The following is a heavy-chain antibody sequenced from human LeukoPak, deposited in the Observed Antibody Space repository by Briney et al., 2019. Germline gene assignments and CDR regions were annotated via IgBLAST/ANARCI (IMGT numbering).Heavy chain of an antibody. Sequence: GGSLRLSCAASGFTFSSYAMSWVRQAPGKGLEWVAVISYDGSNKYYADSVKGRFTISRDNSKNTLYLQMNSLRAEDTAVYYCARDGGWAALDYWGQGTLVTVSS. V-gene: IGHV3-30*03. CDR2: ISYDGSNK. J-gene: IGHJ4*02. CDR1: GFTFSSYA. CDR3: ARDGGWAALDY. D-gene: IGHD3-16*01.